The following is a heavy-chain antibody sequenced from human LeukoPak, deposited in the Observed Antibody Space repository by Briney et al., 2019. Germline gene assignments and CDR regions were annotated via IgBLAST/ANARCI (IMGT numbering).Heavy chain of an antibody. D-gene: IGHD4-23*01. CDR3: AKYGGNSGMAFDI. CDR1: GFTFSAHW. J-gene: IGHJ3*02. CDR2: INLDESAK. V-gene: IGHV3-7*01. Sequence: GGPLRLSCAASGFTFSAHWMSWVRQAPGKGLEWVANINLDESAKRYVNSVKGRFTISRDNAKNSLYLQMNSLRAEDTAVYYCAKYGGNSGMAFDIWGQGTVVTVSS.